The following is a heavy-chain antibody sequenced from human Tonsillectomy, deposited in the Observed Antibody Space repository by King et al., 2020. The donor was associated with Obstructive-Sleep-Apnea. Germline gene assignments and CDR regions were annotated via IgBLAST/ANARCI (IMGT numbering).Heavy chain of an antibody. V-gene: IGHV3-48*04. CDR2: ISSSSSTI. J-gene: IGHJ4*02. CDR3: ASGERGYSYGQPLFDY. Sequence: VQLVESGGGLVQPGGSLRLSCAASGFTFSSYSMNWVRQAPGKGREWVSYISSSSSTIYYADSVKGRFTISRDNAKNSLYLQMNSLRAEDTAVYYCASGERGYSYGQPLFDYWGQGTLVTVSS. CDR1: GFTFSSYS. D-gene: IGHD5-18*01.